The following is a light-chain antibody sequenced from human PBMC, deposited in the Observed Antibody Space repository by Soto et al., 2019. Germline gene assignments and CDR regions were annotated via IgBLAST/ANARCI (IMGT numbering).Light chain of an antibody. CDR2: DAS. CDR1: QSIRSSY. Sequence: EIVLTQSPGTLSLSPGESATLSCRASQSIRSSYLAGYQQTPGQAPRLLIYDASSRAAGIPDRFSGSGSGTDFPLTISGLEPENLGVYYCQHYGGSPRTFGQGTKVEIK. CDR3: QHYGGSPRT. V-gene: IGKV3-20*01. J-gene: IGKJ1*01.